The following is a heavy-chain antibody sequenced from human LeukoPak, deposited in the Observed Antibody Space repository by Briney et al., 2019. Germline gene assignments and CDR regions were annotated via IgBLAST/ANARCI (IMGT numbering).Heavy chain of an antibody. CDR3: ANCGKGSRCDY. CDR2: IYHSGST. J-gene: IGHJ4*02. D-gene: IGHD2-21*01. Sequence: SETLSLTCTVSGDSISSSSSHWGWIRRSPGKGLEWIGSIYHSGSTYYNPSLKSRLIISVDTSKNQFSLKLSSVTAADTAVYYCANCGKGSRCDYWGQGTLVTVSS. V-gene: IGHV4-39*01. CDR1: GDSISSSSSH.